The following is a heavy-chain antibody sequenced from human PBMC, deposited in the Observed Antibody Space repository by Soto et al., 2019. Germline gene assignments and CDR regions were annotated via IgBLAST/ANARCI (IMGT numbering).Heavy chain of an antibody. Sequence: SVKVSCKASGGTFSSYAISWVRQAPGQGLEWMGGIIPIFGTANYAQKFQGRVTITADESTSTAYMGLSSLRSEDTAVYYCARDRWNREYCSGGSCYGLPEVVWFDPWGQGTLVTVSS. CDR3: ARDRWNREYCSGGSCYGLPEVVWFDP. CDR1: GGTFSSYA. CDR2: IIPIFGTA. J-gene: IGHJ5*02. V-gene: IGHV1-69*13. D-gene: IGHD2-15*01.